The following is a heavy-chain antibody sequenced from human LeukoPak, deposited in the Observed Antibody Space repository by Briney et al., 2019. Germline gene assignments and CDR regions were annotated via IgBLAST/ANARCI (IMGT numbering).Heavy chain of an antibody. D-gene: IGHD6-13*01. V-gene: IGHV3-21*03. CDR1: GFSFISYS. Sequence: NSGGSLRLSCAASGFSFISYSMNWVRQAPGKGLEWVSSISSSSSYIYYADSVKGRFTISRDNAKNSLYLQMNSLSAEDTAVYYCASECIAGAALNDAFDLWGQGTMVTVSS. J-gene: IGHJ3*01. CDR3: ASECIAGAALNDAFDL. CDR2: ISSSSSYI.